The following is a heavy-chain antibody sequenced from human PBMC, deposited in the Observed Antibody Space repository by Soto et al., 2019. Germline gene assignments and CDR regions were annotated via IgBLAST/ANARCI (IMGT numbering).Heavy chain of an antibody. D-gene: IGHD2-21*01. J-gene: IGHJ4*02. CDR1: GCSISSYY. CDR2: IYYSGST. CDR3: ASYRGSGTLDY. Sequence: ASETLSLTCTVSGCSISSYYWSWIRQPPGKGLEWIGYIYYSGSTNYNPSLKSRVTISVDTSKNQFSLKLSSVTAADTAVYYCASYRGSGTLDYWGQGTLVTVS. V-gene: IGHV4-59*01.